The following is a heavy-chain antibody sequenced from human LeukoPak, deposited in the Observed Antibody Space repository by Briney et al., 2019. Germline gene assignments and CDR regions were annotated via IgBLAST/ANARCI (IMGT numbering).Heavy chain of an antibody. V-gene: IGHV3-23*01. CDR2: ISGSGDNT. CDR1: AFTYSSYA. CDR3: AKGSYYDSSGSFYFDY. Sequence: GGSLRLSCAASAFTYSSYAMSWVRQAPGKGLVWVSGISGSGDNTYYADSVKGRFTISRDNSKNTLYVQVNSLGTEDTAAYYSAKGSYYDSSGSFYFDYWGQGTLVTVSS. D-gene: IGHD3-22*01. J-gene: IGHJ4*02.